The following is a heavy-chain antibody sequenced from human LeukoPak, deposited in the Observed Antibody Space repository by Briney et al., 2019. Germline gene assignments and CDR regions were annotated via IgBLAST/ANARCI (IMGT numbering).Heavy chain of an antibody. CDR3: AAVGGAAAVGGGFDY. D-gene: IGHD6-13*01. CDR2: IYPGDSDT. CDR1: GYNFTSYW. Sequence: GESLKISCKGSGYNFTSYWIGWVRQMPGKGLEWMGIIYPGDSDTRYSPSYQGQVTISADKPISTAYLQWSSLKASDPAMYYWAAVGGAAAVGGGFDYWGQGTLVTVSS. J-gene: IGHJ4*02. V-gene: IGHV5-51*01.